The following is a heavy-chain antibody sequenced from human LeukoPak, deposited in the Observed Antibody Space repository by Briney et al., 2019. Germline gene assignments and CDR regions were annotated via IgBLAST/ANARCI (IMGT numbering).Heavy chain of an antibody. CDR2: ISTSSSYI. J-gene: IGHJ4*02. Sequence: PGGSLRLSCAASGFTFNSHSMNWVRQAPGKGLEWVSSISTSSSYICYADSVKGRFTISRDNVKNSLYLQMNSLRAEDTAVYYCARPRGNVEMAAIPFDYWGQGTLVTVSS. CDR3: ARPRGNVEMAAIPFDY. D-gene: IGHD5-24*01. CDR1: GFTFNSHS. V-gene: IGHV3-21*01.